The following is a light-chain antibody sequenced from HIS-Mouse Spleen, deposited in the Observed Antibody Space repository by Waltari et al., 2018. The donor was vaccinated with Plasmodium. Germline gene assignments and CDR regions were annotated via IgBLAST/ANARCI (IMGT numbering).Light chain of an antibody. Sequence: SYELTQPPSVSVSPGQTPRITCPGDALPNKYDYWNQQKSGQATVLVIYEDSKRPSGIPERFSGSSSGTMATLTISGAQVEDEADYYCYSTDSSGNHRVFGGGTKLTVL. CDR3: YSTDSSGNHRV. V-gene: IGLV3-10*01. CDR2: EDS. CDR1: ALPNKY. J-gene: IGLJ3*02.